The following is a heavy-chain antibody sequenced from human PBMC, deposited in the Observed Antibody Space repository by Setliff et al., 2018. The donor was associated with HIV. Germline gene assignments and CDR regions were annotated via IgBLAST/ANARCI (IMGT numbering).Heavy chain of an antibody. CDR1: GGTLSRNP. Sequence: SVKVSCKASGGTLSRNPISWVRQAPGQGLEWMGGITPIFGTTKYAQKFQGRVTITADESRTTAYPDLNSLRSEDTAVYYCATAGEMATIGYSYYYMGVWGKGTTVTVSS. J-gene: IGHJ6*03. CDR3: ATAGEMATIGYSYYYMGV. V-gene: IGHV1-69*13. CDR2: ITPIFGTT. D-gene: IGHD3-10*01.